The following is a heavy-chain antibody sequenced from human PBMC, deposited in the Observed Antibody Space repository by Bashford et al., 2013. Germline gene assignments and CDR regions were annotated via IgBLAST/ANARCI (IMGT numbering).Heavy chain of an antibody. Sequence: VRQAPGKGLEWVSIVYSGGATHYAESVWGRFTISRDTAKNTVYLQMDRLRAEDTAVYYCAKDRDDYGDPDAFNIWGQGTMVTVSS. CDR2: VYSGGAT. D-gene: IGHD4-17*01. J-gene: IGHJ3*02. CDR3: AKDRDDYGDPDAFNI. V-gene: IGHV3-53*01.